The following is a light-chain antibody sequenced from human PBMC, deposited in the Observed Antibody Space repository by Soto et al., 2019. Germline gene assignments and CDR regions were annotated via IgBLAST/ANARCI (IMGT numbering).Light chain of an antibody. J-gene: IGKJ4*01. CDR2: AAS. Sequence: DIQMTQSPSSLSASVGDRITITCQASENVGNWVAWYQQKPGKAPKVLIYAASTLPRGVPSRFSGSRSGTVFSLTVSSLQPEDFATYYCQQANSFPLSFGGGTKVEIK. CDR3: QQANSFPLS. V-gene: IGKV1D-12*01. CDR1: ENVGNW.